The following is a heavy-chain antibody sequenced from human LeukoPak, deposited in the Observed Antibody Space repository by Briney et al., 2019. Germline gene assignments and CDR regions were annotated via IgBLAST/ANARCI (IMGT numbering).Heavy chain of an antibody. Sequence: GESLRLSCTASGFTFSDYYMSWIRQAPGKGLEWVPYISSSSSYTKSADSVKGRFTISRDNASNSLSLQMNSLRAEDTAVYYCLPLLSRPYVEDGFDIWGQGTMATV. CDR1: GFTFSDYY. J-gene: IGHJ3*02. CDR2: ISSSSSYT. D-gene: IGHD2/OR15-2a*01. CDR3: LPLLSRPYVEDGFDI. V-gene: IGHV3-11*06.